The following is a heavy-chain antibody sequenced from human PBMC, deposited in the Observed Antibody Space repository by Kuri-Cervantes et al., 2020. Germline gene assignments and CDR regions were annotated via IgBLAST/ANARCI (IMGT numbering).Heavy chain of an antibody. CDR1: GGTFSSYA. J-gene: IGHJ4*02. D-gene: IGHD6-13*01. Sequence: SVKVSCKASGGTFSSYAISWVRQAPGQGLEWMGGIIPIFGTANYAQKFQGRVTITADESTSTAYMELSSLRSEDTAVYYCARVAPSIAAAYYFDYWGQGTLVTVSS. CDR2: IIPIFGTA. CDR3: ARVAPSIAAAYYFDY. V-gene: IGHV1-69*13.